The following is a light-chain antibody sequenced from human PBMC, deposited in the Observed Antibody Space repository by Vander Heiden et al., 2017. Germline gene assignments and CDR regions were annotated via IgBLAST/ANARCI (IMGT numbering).Light chain of an antibody. J-gene: IGLJ2*01. CDR1: SSNIGADYG. Sequence: QSVFTQPPSVSGPPGQRVTISCTGNSSNIGADYGVHWYQHRPGTAPTVLIYSNTNRPAGVPDRFSGSKSGTSGSLAITGLLTEDEAIYYCQSYDSSVSAWVVGGGTKLSVL. CDR3: QSYDSSVSAWV. V-gene: IGLV1-40*01. CDR2: SNT.